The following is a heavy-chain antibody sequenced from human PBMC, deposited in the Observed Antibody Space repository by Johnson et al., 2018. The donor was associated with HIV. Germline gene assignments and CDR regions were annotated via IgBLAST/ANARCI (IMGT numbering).Heavy chain of an antibody. Sequence: VLLVESGGGLVQPGGSLRLSCAASGFTFSSYAMSWVRQAPGKGLEWVSAISGSGGSTYYADSVKGRFTISRDNSKNTLYLQMNSLKTEDTAVYYCTRSIAATGRDALDIWGQGTMVTVSS. J-gene: IGHJ3*02. V-gene: IGHV3-23*04. D-gene: IGHD6-13*01. CDR1: GFTFSSYA. CDR3: TRSIAATGRDALDI. CDR2: ISGSGGST.